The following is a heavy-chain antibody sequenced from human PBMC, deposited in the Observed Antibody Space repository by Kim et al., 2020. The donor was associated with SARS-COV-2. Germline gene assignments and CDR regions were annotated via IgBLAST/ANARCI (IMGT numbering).Heavy chain of an antibody. J-gene: IGHJ5*02. CDR3: ARGSITIFGVVIENWFDP. D-gene: IGHD3-3*01. CDR2: INPNSGGT. CDR1: GYTFTGYY. V-gene: IGHV1-2*02. Sequence: ASVKVSCKASGYTFTGYYMHWVRQAPGQGLEWMGWINPNSGGTNYAQKFQGRDTMTRDTSISTAYMELSRLRSDDTAVYYCARGSITIFGVVIENWFDPWGQGTLVTVSS.